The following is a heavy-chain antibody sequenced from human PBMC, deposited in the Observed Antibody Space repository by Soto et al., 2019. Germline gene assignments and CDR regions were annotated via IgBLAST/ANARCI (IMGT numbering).Heavy chain of an antibody. CDR2: IIPILGIA. D-gene: IGHD4-17*01. CDR3: ARGLDGDYAAFDI. V-gene: IGHV1-69*02. J-gene: IGHJ3*02. Sequence: ASVKVSCKASGGTFSSYTISWVRQAPGQGLEWMGRIIPILGIANYAQKFQGRVTITADKSTSTAYMELSSLRSEDTAVYYRARGLDGDYAAFDIWSQGTMVTVSS. CDR1: GGTFSSYT.